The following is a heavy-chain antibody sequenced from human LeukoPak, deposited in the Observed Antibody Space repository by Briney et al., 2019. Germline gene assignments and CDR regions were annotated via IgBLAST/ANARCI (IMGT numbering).Heavy chain of an antibody. CDR3: ARGHYGMDV. CDR2: MSSSGSDI. CDR1: GFTFSNYY. Sequence: GGSLRLSCAASGFTFSNYYMSWIRQAPGKGLEWVSYMSSSGSDIYYADSVKGRFTISRDNAKNLVYLQMNSLRAEDAAFYYCARGHYGMDVWGQGTTVTVSS. V-gene: IGHV3-11*01. J-gene: IGHJ6*02.